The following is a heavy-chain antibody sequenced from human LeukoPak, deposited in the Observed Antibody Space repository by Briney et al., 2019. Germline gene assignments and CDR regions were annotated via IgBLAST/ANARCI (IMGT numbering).Heavy chain of an antibody. CDR3: ARHGVIVGSDAFDI. D-gene: IGHD1-26*01. CDR1: GYSFSNYW. V-gene: IGHV5-51*01. CDR2: IYPGDSDT. J-gene: IGHJ3*02. Sequence: GESLKISCKASGYSFSNYWIGWVRQIPGKGLEWMGIIYPGDSDTRYSPSFQGQVTISADKSINTAYLQWSSLKASDTAMYYCARHGVIVGSDAFDIWGQGTMVTVSS.